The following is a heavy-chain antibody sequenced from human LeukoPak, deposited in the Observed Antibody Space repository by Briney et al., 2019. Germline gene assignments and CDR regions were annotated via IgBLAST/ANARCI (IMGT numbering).Heavy chain of an antibody. D-gene: IGHD3-22*01. CDR1: GFTFSSYA. J-gene: IGHJ4*02. Sequence: GSLRLSCAASGFTFSSYAMSWVRQPPGKGLEWIGEINHSGSTNYNPSLKSRVTISVDTSKNQFSLKLSSVTAADTAVYYCAREGHYYDSSGYYYWGQGTLVTVSS. CDR3: AREGHYYDSSGYYY. CDR2: INHSGST. V-gene: IGHV4-4*02.